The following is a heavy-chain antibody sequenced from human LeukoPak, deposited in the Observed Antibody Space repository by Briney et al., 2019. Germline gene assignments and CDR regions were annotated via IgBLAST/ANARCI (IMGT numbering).Heavy chain of an antibody. V-gene: IGHV4-61*01. Sequence: SETLSLTCTASGGSVCSGSYYWSWIRQPPGKGLEWIGYIYYSGSTNYNPSLKSRVTISVDTSKNQFTLKLSSVTAADTAVYYCARVRPGVAATFYDYWGQGTLVTVSS. CDR1: GGSVCSGSYY. CDR3: ARVRPGVAATFYDY. J-gene: IGHJ4*02. D-gene: IGHD2-15*01. CDR2: IYYSGST.